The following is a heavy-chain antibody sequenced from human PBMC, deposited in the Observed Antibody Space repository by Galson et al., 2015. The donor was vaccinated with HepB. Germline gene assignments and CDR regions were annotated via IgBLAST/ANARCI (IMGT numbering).Heavy chain of an antibody. V-gene: IGHV3-33*01. CDR3: ARDGGYQLLLFY. D-gene: IGHD2-2*01. CDR1: GYTFSSYG. J-gene: IGHJ4*02. CDR2: TWSDGNNK. Sequence: SLRLSCAASGYTFSSYGMHWVRQAPGQGQEWVALTWSDGNNKYYADSVRGRFTISRDNSKNTVYLQMNSLRAEDTAVYYCARDGGYQLLLFYWGQGTLVTVSS.